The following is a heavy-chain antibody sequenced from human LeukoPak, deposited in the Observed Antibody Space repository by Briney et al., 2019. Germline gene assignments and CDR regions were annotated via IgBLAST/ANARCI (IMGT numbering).Heavy chain of an antibody. Sequence: PSETLSLTCAVSGGSITNNHWWSWLRQPPGKGLEWIGEIYHSGNTNYNPSLKSRVTISVDKSKNQFSLELTSVTAADTAVYYCARNPTLWGQGTLVAVSS. CDR3: ARNPTL. CDR2: IYHSGNT. CDR1: GGSITNNHW. V-gene: IGHV4-4*02. J-gene: IGHJ4*02.